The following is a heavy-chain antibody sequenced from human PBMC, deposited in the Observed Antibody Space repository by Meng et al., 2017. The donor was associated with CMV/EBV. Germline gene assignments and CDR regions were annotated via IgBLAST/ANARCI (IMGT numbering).Heavy chain of an antibody. J-gene: IGHJ5*02. Sequence: ASVKVSCKASGYTFTSYDINWVRQATGQGLEWMGWMNPNSGNTGCAQKFQGRVTITRNTSISTAYMELSSPRSEDTAVYYCAREGISDQLLSENWFDPWGQGTLVTVSS. CDR2: MNPNSGNT. V-gene: IGHV1-8*03. CDR3: AREGISDQLLSENWFDP. CDR1: GYTFTSYD. D-gene: IGHD2-2*01.